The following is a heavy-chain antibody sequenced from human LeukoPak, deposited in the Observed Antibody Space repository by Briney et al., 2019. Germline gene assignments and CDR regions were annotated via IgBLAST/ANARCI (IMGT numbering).Heavy chain of an antibody. J-gene: IGHJ4*02. CDR2: ISSSSYI. CDR3: ARDYYDSSGQWYYFDY. D-gene: IGHD3-22*01. CDR1: GFTFSSYS. V-gene: IGHV3-21*01. Sequence: GGSLRLSCAASGFTFSSYSMNWVRQAPGKGLEWVSSISSSSYIYYADSVKGRFTISRDNAKNSLYLQMNSLRAEDTAVYYCARDYYDSSGQWYYFDYWGQGTLVTVSS.